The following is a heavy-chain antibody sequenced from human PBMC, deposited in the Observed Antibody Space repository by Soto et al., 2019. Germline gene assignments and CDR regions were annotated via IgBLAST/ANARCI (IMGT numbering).Heavy chain of an antibody. V-gene: IGHV1-3*01. Sequence: QVQLVQSGAEVKEPGASVKVSCKASGYTFSSYGMHWVRQAPGQRLEWMGWINVGNGNTAYSQKSQGRVTITRDTTASTAYMELRSLTSEDTAVYYCARQDAFDVWGQGTMVTVS. J-gene: IGHJ3*01. CDR3: ARQDAFDV. CDR2: INVGNGNT. CDR1: GYTFSSYG.